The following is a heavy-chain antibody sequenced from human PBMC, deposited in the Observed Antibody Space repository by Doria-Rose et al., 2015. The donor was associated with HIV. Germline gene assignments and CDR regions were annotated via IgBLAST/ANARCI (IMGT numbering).Heavy chain of an antibody. D-gene: IGHD3-9*01. CDR3: AKGFFDWLAQDRYYFDY. V-gene: IGHV3-23*01. J-gene: IGHJ4*02. CDR2: IIGGGEAT. Sequence: LVQPGESLRLSCAASGFTFSRFAMTWVRQAPGKGLEWVSTIIGGGEATYYADSVKDRFTISRDDSKNTLYLQLHSLRAEDVAVYYCAKGFFDWLAQDRYYFDYWGQGTLVTVSS. CDR1: GFTFSRFA.